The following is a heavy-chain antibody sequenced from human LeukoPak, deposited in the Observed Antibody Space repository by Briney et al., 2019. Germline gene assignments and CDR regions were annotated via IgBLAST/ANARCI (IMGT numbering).Heavy chain of an antibody. CDR1: DGSISGSDYY. CDR2: IYYSGST. J-gene: IGHJ6*03. CDR3: ARAPAGPPYYYMNV. V-gene: IGHV4-61*08. Sequence: SETLSLTCTVSDGSISGSDYYWGWIRQPPGKGLEWIGYIYYSGSTNYNPSLKSRVTISVDTSKSQFSLNLSSVTAADTAVYYCARAPAGPPYYYMNVWGKGTTVTVSS.